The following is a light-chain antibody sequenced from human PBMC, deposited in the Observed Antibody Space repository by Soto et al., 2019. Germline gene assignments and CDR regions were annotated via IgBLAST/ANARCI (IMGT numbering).Light chain of an antibody. J-gene: IGKJ4*01. Sequence: DIQMTQSPSTLSASVGDRVTITCRASRSISNWLAWYQQRPGIAPKLLIFDASILQSGVPSRFSGSGSGTEFTLRISRLQTDDFATYYCQQCGSFSPITFGGGT. CDR1: RSISNW. CDR3: QQCGSFSPIT. V-gene: IGKV1-5*01. CDR2: DAS.